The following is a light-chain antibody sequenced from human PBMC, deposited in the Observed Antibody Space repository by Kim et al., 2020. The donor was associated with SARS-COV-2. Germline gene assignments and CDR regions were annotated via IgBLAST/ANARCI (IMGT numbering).Light chain of an antibody. CDR1: QTVTANY. CDR3: QQYVDSPYS. J-gene: IGKJ2*01. V-gene: IGKV3-20*01. CDR2: AAS. Sequence: LSPGERAILSGRASQTVTANYLAWYQQKPGQAPRLLIYAASSRATGIPDRFSGSGSGADFTLTISRLEPEDFAVYYCQQYVDSPYSFGQGTKLEI.